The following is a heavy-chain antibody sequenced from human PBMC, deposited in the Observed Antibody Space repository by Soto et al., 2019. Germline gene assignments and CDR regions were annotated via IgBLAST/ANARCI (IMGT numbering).Heavy chain of an antibody. D-gene: IGHD3-10*01. CDR3: ARDGYGSGSYRGWEDY. J-gene: IGHJ4*02. Sequence: QPGGSLRLSCAASGFTFSSYEMNWVRQAPGKGLEWVSYISSSGSTIYYADSVKGRFTISRDNAKNSLYLQMNSLRAEDTAVYYCARDGYGSGSYRGWEDYWGQGTLVTVSS. V-gene: IGHV3-48*03. CDR2: ISSSGSTI. CDR1: GFTFSSYE.